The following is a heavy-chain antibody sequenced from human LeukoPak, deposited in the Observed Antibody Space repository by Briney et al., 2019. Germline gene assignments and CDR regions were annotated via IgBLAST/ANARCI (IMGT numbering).Heavy chain of an antibody. V-gene: IGHV5-51*01. CDR2: IYPGDSDT. CDR1: GYSFTSYW. D-gene: IGHD2-15*01. J-gene: IGHJ5*02. CDR3: ARRRDCSGGSCYSVPRYNWFDP. Sequence: GESLKISCKGSGYSFTSYWIGWVRQMPGKGLEWMGIIYPGDSDTRYSPSFQGQVTISADKSINTAYLQWSSLKASDTAMYYCARRRDCSGGSCYSVPRYNWFDPWGQGTLVTVSS.